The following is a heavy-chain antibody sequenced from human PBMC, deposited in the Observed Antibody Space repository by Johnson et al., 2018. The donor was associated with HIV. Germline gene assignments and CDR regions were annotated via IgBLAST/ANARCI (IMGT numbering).Heavy chain of an antibody. Sequence: QVQLVESGGGVVQPGRSLRLSCAASGFTFSTYAMHWVRQAPGKGLEWVTLISYDGSNTYYADYVKGRFTISRENSKNTLYLQMNNLRPEDTALYYCARAPSVGADDAFDIWGQGTMVTVSS. J-gene: IGHJ3*02. D-gene: IGHD1-26*01. CDR3: ARAPSVGADDAFDI. V-gene: IGHV3-30-3*01. CDR1: GFTFSTYA. CDR2: ISYDGSNT.